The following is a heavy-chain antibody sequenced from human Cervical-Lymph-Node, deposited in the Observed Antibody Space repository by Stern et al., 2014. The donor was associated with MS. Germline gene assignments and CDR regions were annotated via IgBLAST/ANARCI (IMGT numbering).Heavy chain of an antibody. CDR2: VYYTGTT. CDR3: ARDTATFPRVLDY. D-gene: IGHD2/OR15-2a*01. J-gene: IGHJ4*01. Sequence: QLQLQESGPGLVKPSETLSLTCTVSGGSISSYYWNWIRQSPGKGLEWIGYVYYTGTTNYNPSLKSRVTISSDTSKPQFSLMMAAVTAADSAIYYCARDTATFPRVLDYWGHGILVTVSS. CDR1: GGSISSYY. V-gene: IGHV4-59*01.